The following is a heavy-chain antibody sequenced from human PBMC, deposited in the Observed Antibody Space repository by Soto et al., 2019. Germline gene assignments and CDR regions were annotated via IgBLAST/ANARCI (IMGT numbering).Heavy chain of an antibody. V-gene: IGHV1-69*13. D-gene: IGHD6-13*01. J-gene: IGHJ6*02. CDR1: GYTFTSYD. Sequence: ASVKVSCKASGYTFTSYDMHWVRQAPGQRLEWMGGIIPIFGTANYAQKFQGRVTITADESTSTAYMELSSLRSEDTAVYYCARVGSRAGYYYGMDVWGQGTTVTVSS. CDR2: IIPIFGTA. CDR3: ARVGSRAGYYYGMDV.